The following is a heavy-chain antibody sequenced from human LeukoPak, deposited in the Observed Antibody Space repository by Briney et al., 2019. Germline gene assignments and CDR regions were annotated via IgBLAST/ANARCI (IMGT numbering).Heavy chain of an antibody. CDR3: AKDVSPIAN. CDR1: GFTFSSHG. D-gene: IGHD6-13*01. CDR2: ISVSGDTT. J-gene: IGHJ4*02. V-gene: IGHV3-23*01. Sequence: PGGSLRLSCAASGFTFSSHGMSWVRQAPGKGLEWVSAISVSGDTTYYADSVKGRFTVSRDNSKNTLYLQMSSQRAEDTAVYYCAKDVSPIANWGQGTLVTVSS.